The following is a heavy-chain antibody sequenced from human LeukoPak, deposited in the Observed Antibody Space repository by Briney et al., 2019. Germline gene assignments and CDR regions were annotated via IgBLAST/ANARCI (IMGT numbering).Heavy chain of an antibody. CDR1: GGSISSYY. V-gene: IGHV4-4*07. D-gene: IGHD5-12*01. CDR2: IYTSGST. J-gene: IGHJ3*02. Sequence: SETLSLTCTVSGGSISSYYWSWIRQPAGKGLEWIGRIYTSGSTNYSPSLKSRVTMSVDTSKNQFSLKLSSVTAADTAVYYCARDRLGATRLDAFDIWGQGTMVTVSS. CDR3: ARDRLGATRLDAFDI.